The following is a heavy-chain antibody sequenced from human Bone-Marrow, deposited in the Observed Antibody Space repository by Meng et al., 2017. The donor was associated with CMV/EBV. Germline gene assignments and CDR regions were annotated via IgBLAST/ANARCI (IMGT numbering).Heavy chain of an antibody. CDR2: IYYSGGT. J-gene: IGHJ6*02. V-gene: IGHV4-59*01. CDR1: GDSISTYY. D-gene: IGHD1-7*01. Sequence: SETLSLTCTVSGDSISTYYWSWIRQPPGKGLEWIGYIYYSGGTDYNPSLKSRVTISVDTSKNQFSLKLSSVTAVDTAVYYCARDFRVRSGTGGMDVWGQGTTVTVSS. CDR3: ARDFRVRSGTGGMDV.